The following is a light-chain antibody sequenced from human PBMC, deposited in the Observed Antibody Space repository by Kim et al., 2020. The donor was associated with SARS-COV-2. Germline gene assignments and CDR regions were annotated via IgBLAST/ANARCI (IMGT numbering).Light chain of an antibody. J-gene: IGLJ3*02. CDR2: DNI. V-gene: IGLV1-51*01. Sequence: GQKVTISCSGGSSNIGNNYVSWYQQLPGTAPKLLIYDNIKRPSGIPDRFSGSKSGTSATLGITGLQTGDEADYYCGAWDTSLSAGVFGGGTQLTVL. CDR1: SSNIGNNY. CDR3: GAWDTSLSAGV.